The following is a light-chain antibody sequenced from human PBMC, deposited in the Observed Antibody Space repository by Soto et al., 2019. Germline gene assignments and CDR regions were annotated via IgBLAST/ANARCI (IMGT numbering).Light chain of an antibody. CDR2: GAS. CDR3: QQLTNFRFT. Sequence: IQLTQSPSSLSASVGDRVTITCRASQGINKLLAWYQQRPGKAPQLLVYGASTLQSGVPSRFSGSGSGTDFTLTISSLQPEDFATYYCQQLTNFRFTVGQGTKVDSK. J-gene: IGKJ2*01. CDR1: QGINKL. V-gene: IGKV1-9*01.